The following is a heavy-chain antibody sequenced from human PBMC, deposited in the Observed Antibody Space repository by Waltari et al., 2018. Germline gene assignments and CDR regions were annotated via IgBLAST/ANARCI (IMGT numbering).Heavy chain of an antibody. V-gene: IGHV4-39*01. CDR3: ARMAWGYDFWSGYYSDY. J-gene: IGHJ4*02. D-gene: IGHD3-3*01. Sequence: QLQLQESGPGLVKPSETLSLTCTVSGGSISSRSYYWGWIRQPPGKGLEWIGGIYYGGSTYYDPSRRSGVTISVDTSQKQFSLKLSAVTAADTAVYYCARMAWGYDFWSGYYSDYWGQGTLVTVSS. CDR1: GGSISSRSYY. CDR2: IYYGGST.